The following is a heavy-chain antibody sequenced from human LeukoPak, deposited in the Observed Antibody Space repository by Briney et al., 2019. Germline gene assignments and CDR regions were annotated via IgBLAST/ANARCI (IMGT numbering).Heavy chain of an antibody. CDR1: GFTFSDSS. CDR2: ISDVGSTK. Sequence: PGGSLRLSCAASGFTFSDSSMSWIRQAPGKGLEWVSYISDVGSTKYYADSVKGRFTISRDNAKNSLYLQMNSLRAEDTAVYYCAGSSGWNIGYWGQGTLVTVSP. CDR3: AGSSGWNIGY. V-gene: IGHV3-11*01. J-gene: IGHJ4*02. D-gene: IGHD6-19*01.